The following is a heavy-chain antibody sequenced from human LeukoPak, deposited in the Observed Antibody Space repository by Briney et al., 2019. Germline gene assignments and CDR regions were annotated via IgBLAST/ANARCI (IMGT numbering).Heavy chain of an antibody. J-gene: IGHJ4*02. V-gene: IGHV4-39*07. Sequence: SETLSLTCTVSGGSISSSSYYWGWIRQPPGKGLEWIGSIYYSGSTYYNPSLKSRVTISVDTSKNQFSLKLSSVTAADTAVYYCARKGGRELNYYDSSGYYYGRTYYFDYWGQGTLVTVSS. CDR3: ARKGGRELNYYDSSGYYYGRTYYFDY. CDR2: IYYSGST. CDR1: GGSISSSSYY. D-gene: IGHD3-22*01.